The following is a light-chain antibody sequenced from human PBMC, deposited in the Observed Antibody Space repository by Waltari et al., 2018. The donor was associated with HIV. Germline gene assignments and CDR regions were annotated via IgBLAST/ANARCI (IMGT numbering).Light chain of an antibody. V-gene: IGLV2-14*03. J-gene: IGLJ2*01. CDR3: SSYTTTNTII. CDR2: DVF. Sequence: QSALTQPASVSGSPGQLITISCTGTSSDIGAYEYVSWYRQHPDKAPQLLIYDVFYRPSGVSHRFSGSKSGNTASLTISGLQAEDEAVYSCSSYTTTNTIIFGGGTKLTVL. CDR1: SSDIGAYEY.